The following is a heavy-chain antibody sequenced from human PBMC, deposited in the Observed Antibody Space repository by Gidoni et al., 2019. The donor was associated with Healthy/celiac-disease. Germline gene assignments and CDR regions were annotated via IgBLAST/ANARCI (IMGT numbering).Heavy chain of an antibody. Sequence: EVQLVESGGGLVQPGGSLKLSCAASGFTFSGSAMHWVRQASGKGLEWVGRIRSKANSYATAYAASVKGRFTISRDDSKNTAYLQMNSLKTEDTAVYYCTRTLYYDSSGTAGYYYYGMDVWGQGTTVTVSS. CDR3: TRTLYYDSSGTAGYYYYGMDV. CDR1: GFTFSGSA. CDR2: IRSKANSYAT. V-gene: IGHV3-73*02. D-gene: IGHD3-22*01. J-gene: IGHJ6*02.